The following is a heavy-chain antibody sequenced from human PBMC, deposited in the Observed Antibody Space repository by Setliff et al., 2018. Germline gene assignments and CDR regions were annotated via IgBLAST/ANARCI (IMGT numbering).Heavy chain of an antibody. CDR2: INHSGST. J-gene: IGHJ6*02. CDR1: GWPFSGYY. D-gene: IGHD3-16*02. Sequence: SGTLSLTCAVYGWPFSGYYWSWIRQPPGKGLEWIGEINHSGSTNYNPSLKSRVTISVDTSKNQFSLKLSSVTAADTAVYYCARGGLNEGWGSYRFEGYYYYGMDVWGQGTTVTVSS. V-gene: IGHV4-34*01. CDR3: ARGGLNEGWGSYRFEGYYYYGMDV.